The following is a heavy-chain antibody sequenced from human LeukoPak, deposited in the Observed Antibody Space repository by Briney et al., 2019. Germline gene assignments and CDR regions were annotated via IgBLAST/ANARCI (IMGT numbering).Heavy chain of an antibody. J-gene: IGHJ4*02. V-gene: IGHV1-46*03. D-gene: IGHD5-24*01. Sequence: GASVKVSCKASGYTFTSYYMHWVRQAPRQGLEWMGIINPSGGSTSYAQKFQGRVTMTRDTSTSTVYMELSSRRSEDTAVYYCARCRDGYNLFDYSGQGALVTDS. CDR2: INPSGGST. CDR3: ARCRDGYNLFDY. CDR1: GYTFTSYY.